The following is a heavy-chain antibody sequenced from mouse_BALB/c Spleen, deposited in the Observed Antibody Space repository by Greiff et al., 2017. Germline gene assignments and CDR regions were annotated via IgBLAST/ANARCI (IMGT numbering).Heavy chain of an antibody. CDR2: INPGSGGT. D-gene: IGHD2-1*01. V-gene: IGHV1-54*01. J-gene: IGHJ2*01. CDR1: GYAFTNYL. CDR3: ARGGGNYYFDY. Sequence: LQESGAELVRPGTSVKVSCKASGYAFTNYLIEWVKQRPGQGLEWIGVINPGSGGTNYNEKFKGKATLTADKSSSTAYMQLSSLTSDDSAVYFCARGGGNYYFDYWGQGTTLTVSS.